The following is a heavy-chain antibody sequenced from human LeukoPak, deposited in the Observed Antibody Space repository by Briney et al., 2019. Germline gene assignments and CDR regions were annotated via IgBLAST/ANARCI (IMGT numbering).Heavy chain of an antibody. CDR1: GLTFDDYA. V-gene: IGHV3-43*02. CDR2: ISGDGGST. D-gene: IGHD4-17*01. J-gene: IGHJ4*02. Sequence: GGSLRLSCAYCGLTFDDYAMHWVRQAPGKGLEWVSLISGDGGSTYYADSVKGRFTISRDNSKNSLYLQMNSLRTEDTALYYCAKGRIIGDYSNWGQGTLVTVSS. CDR3: AKGRIIGDYSN.